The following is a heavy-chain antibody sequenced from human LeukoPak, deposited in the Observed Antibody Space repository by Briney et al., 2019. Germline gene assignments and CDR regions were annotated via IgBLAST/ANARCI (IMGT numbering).Heavy chain of an antibody. D-gene: IGHD6-13*01. CDR2: ISGSGHII. CDR1: GFTFSNYG. Sequence: PGGSLRLSCVVSGFTFSNYGMNWVRQSPGKGLEWVSHISGSGHIIYYADSMKGRFTISRDNAKNSLYLQMNSLRAEDTAVYYCAKVPITSSWYLDYWGQGTLVTVSS. CDR3: AKVPITSSWYLDY. J-gene: IGHJ4*02. V-gene: IGHV3-48*04.